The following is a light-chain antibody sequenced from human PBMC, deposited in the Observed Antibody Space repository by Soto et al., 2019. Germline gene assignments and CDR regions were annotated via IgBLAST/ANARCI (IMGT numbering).Light chain of an antibody. Sequence: DIQLTRTPSTLSSSVLYEFTITCRASQTISRWLAWYQQKPGRAPKLLIYDASTLESGVPSRFSGSGSETEFSLTISRLQPDDFATYFCHSRAFGQGTRLEIK. CDR3: HSRA. V-gene: IGKV1-5*01. CDR2: DAS. J-gene: IGKJ5*01. CDR1: QTISRW.